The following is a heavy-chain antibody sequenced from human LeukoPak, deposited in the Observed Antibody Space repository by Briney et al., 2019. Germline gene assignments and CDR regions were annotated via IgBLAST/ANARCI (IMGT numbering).Heavy chain of an antibody. CDR3: ATHSSSWYYFDY. J-gene: IGHJ4*02. V-gene: IGHV4-4*07. CDR2: IYTSGST. CDR1: GGSISSYY. Sequence: SETLSLTCTVSGGSISSYYWSWIRQPAGKGLEWIGRIYTSGSTNYNPSLKSRATMSVDTSKNQFSLKLSSVIAADTAVYYCATHSSSWYYFDYWGQGTLVTVSS. D-gene: IGHD6-13*01.